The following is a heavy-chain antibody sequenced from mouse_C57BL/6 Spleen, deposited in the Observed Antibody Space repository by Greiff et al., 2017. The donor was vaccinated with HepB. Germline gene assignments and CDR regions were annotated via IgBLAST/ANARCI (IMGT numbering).Heavy chain of an antibody. CDR1: GFTFTDYY. CDR3: ARSITTVVRFDY. V-gene: IGHV7-3*01. Sequence: EVQVVESGGGLVQPGGSLSLSCAASGFTFTDYYMSWVRQPPGKALEWLGFIRNKANGYTTEYSASVKGRFTISRDNSQSILYLQMNALRAEDSATYYCARSITTVVRFDYWGQGTTLTVSS. CDR2: IRNKANGYTT. D-gene: IGHD1-1*01. J-gene: IGHJ2*01.